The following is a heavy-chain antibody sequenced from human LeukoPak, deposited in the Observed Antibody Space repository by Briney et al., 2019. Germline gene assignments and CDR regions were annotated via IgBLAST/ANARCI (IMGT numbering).Heavy chain of an antibody. CDR2: IYYSGST. CDR1: GGSTNNYY. V-gene: IGHV4-59*01. CDR3: ARAFEIISYNWFDP. Sequence: PSETLSLTCTVSGGSTNNYYWNWIRQPPGKGLEWIGYIYYSGSTNYNPSLKSRVTISVDTSKNQFSLKLSSVTAADTAVYYCARAFEIISYNWFDPWGQGTLVTVSS. J-gene: IGHJ5*02. D-gene: IGHD3-16*01.